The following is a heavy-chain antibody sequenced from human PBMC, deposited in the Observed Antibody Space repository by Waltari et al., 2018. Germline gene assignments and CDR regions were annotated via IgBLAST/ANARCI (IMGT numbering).Heavy chain of an antibody. D-gene: IGHD3-16*01. CDR3: ARRWGGRLGPNKDRPPFDY. CDR2: VHSTGNT. V-gene: IGHV4-39*01. Sequence: QLQLQESGPRLVKPSETLSLTCSVSGDSINTDSYYWVWIRQSPGKTLEWIGSVHSTGNTYYNPSLKSRLSISIDASKNQFSLNLTSVTTADTATYFCARRWGGRLGPNKDRPPFDYWGQGTLVTVSS. J-gene: IGHJ4*02. CDR1: GDSINTDSYY.